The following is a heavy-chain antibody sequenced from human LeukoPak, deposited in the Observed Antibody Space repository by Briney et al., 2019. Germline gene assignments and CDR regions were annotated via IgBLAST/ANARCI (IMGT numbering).Heavy chain of an antibody. CDR2: INPNSGGT. Sequence: GASVKVSCTFSGYYMHWVRQAPGQGLEWMGWINPNSGGTKYVQKFQGRVTMTRDTSISTAYMELSRLRSDDTAVYYCASGSLASYFDHWGQGTLVTVSS. J-gene: IGHJ4*02. CDR3: ASGSLASYFDH. D-gene: IGHD3-16*01. CDR1: FSGYY. V-gene: IGHV1-2*02.